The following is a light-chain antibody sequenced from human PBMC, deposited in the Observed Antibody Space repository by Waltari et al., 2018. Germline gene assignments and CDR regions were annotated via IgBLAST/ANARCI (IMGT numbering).Light chain of an antibody. Sequence: IVLTQSPATLILSPGERATLPCRASQSVMTYLAWYQQRPGQSPRPLRYEASNRAPGIPARFSGSGSGTDFTLTISSLEPEDSAVYYCQQGTFGPGTKVDI. V-gene: IGKV3-11*01. CDR3: QQGT. J-gene: IGKJ3*01. CDR2: EAS. CDR1: QSVMTY.